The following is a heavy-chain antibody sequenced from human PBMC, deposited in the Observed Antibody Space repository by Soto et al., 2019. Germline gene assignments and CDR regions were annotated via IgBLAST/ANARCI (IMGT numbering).Heavy chain of an antibody. V-gene: IGHV1-69*01. J-gene: IGHJ6*02. D-gene: IGHD2-15*01. CDR1: GGTFSSSA. CDR3: ATTYCSGGNCYNYYYGMDV. CDR2: IIPIFGPA. Sequence: QVQLVQSGAAVKKPGSSVKVSCRASGGTFSSSAICWVRQAPGQGLEWMGGIIPIFGPANYAQKFQGRVTLTADESTSTAYMELSSLRSEDTAVYYCATTYCSGGNCYNYYYGMDVWGQGTSVTVSS.